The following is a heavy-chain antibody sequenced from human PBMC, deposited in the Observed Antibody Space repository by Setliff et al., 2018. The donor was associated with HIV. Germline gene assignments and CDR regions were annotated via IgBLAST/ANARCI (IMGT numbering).Heavy chain of an antibody. CDR1: GGTFSSYG. Sequence: GASVKVSCKASGGTFSSYGINWVRQAPGQGLEWMGGIIPILGIANYAQKFQGRVTINADKSTSTAYMELSSPRSEDTAVYYCARDQAYYYDNSAYYPYAFDLWGQGTMVTVSS. CDR3: ARDQAYYYDNSAYYPYAFDL. J-gene: IGHJ3*01. CDR2: IIPILGIA. V-gene: IGHV1-69*10. D-gene: IGHD3-22*01.